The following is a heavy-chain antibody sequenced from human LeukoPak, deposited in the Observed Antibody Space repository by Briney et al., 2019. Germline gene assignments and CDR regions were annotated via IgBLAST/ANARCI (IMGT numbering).Heavy chain of an antibody. J-gene: IGHJ4*02. V-gene: IGHV3-15*01. CDR2: IKTKTDGETT. CDR3: TTARVGY. CDR1: GFTFTDAW. Sequence: NPGGSLRLSCEASGFTFTDAWMSWVRQAPGKGLEWVGRIKTKTDGETTDYAAAVTGRFTISRDDSKNMVYLQMNSLTSDDTGVYYCTTARVGYWGQGTLVTVSS.